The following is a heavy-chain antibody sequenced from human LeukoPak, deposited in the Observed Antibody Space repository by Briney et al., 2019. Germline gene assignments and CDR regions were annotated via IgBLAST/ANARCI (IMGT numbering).Heavy chain of an antibody. J-gene: IGHJ3*02. CDR3: ASFNGDYDDAFDI. CDR2: INTGNGNT. CDR1: GFTFTSYP. V-gene: IGHV1-3*04. D-gene: IGHD4-17*01. Sequence: ASVKVSCKASGFTFTSYPMHWVRQAPGQRLEWMGWINTGNGNTKYLQKFQGRVTITRDTSASTAYMELSSLRLEDTAVYYCASFNGDYDDAFDIWGQGTMVTVSS.